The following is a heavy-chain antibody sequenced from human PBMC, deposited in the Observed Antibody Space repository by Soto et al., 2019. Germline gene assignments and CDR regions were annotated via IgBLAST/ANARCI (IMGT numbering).Heavy chain of an antibody. CDR1: GYTFNGYY. V-gene: IGHV1-2*02. Sequence: ASVKVSGKTSGYTFNGYYIQWVRQAPGQGLEWMGWVNPNTGVTNFAQKFQGRLTMTRDTSISTAYMELTRLTSDDTAVYYCARSFGNWSSFDIWGQGTMVTVSS. D-gene: IGHD1-1*01. CDR2: VNPNTGVT. CDR3: ARSFGNWSSFDI. J-gene: IGHJ3*02.